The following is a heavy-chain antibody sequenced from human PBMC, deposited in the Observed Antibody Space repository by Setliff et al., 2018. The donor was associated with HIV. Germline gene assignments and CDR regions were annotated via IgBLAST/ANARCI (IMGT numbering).Heavy chain of an antibody. V-gene: IGHV3-7*01. CDR3: TRKLAPGHGMDV. CDR2: INQDGSEK. D-gene: IGHD3-3*02. CDR1: GFTFSNYW. Sequence: PGGSLRLSCAASGFTFSNYWMSWVRQAPGKGLEWVAHINQDGSEKNYVDSVKGRFTISRDNAKNSLYLQMDSLRVEDTTVYYCTRKLAPGHGMDVWGQGTTVTVSS. J-gene: IGHJ6*02.